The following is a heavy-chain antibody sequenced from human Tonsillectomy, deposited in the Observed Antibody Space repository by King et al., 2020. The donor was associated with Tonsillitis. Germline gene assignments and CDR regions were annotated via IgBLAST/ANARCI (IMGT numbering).Heavy chain of an antibody. J-gene: IGHJ6*02. D-gene: IGHD2-2*01. V-gene: IGHV3-30*04. Sequence: VQLVESGGGVVQPGRSLRLSCAASGFIFSRYATHWVRQAPDKGLEWVAVISYDGSNKYYADSVKGRFTISRDNSKNKLFLQMNSLRAEDTGVYYCAREVVVVPPARGPYYYYGIDVWGQGTTVTVSS. CDR2: ISYDGSNK. CDR1: GFIFSRYA. CDR3: AREVVVVPPARGPYYYYGIDV.